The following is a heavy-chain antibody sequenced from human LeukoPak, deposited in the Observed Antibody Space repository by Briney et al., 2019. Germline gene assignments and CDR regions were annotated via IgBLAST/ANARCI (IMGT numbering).Heavy chain of an antibody. Sequence: ASVNVSCKASGGTFSSYAISWVRQAPGQGLEWMGGIIPIFGTANYAQKFQGRVTITADESTSTAYMELSSLRSEDTAVYYCARLVGGSYQFDYWGQGTLVTVSS. V-gene: IGHV1-69*01. CDR1: GGTFSSYA. CDR2: IIPIFGTA. D-gene: IGHD1-26*01. J-gene: IGHJ4*02. CDR3: ARLVGGSYQFDY.